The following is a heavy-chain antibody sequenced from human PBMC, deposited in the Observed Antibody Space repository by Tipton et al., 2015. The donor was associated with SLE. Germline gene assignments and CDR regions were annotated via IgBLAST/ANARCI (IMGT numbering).Heavy chain of an antibody. CDR3: AREPHRCCPTTSGTCRGYCGRDV. J-gene: IGHJ6*02. V-gene: IGHV4-59*11. Sequence: PGLVKPSETLSLTCTVSGDSISSHYWNWIRQPPGKGLEWVGYIYYSGSTSYNPSLKSRVTISLDTSKSQFSLKLNSVTAADTAVYYCAREPHRCCPTTSGTCRGYCGRDVWGQGTTVTVSS. CDR1: GDSISSHY. D-gene: IGHD2-8*01. CDR2: IYYSGST.